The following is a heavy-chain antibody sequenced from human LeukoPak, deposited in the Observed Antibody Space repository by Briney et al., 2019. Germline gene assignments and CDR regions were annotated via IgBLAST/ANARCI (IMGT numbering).Heavy chain of an antibody. V-gene: IGHV3-11*04. J-gene: IGHJ3*02. Sequence: GGSLRLSCAASGFTFSDYYMSWIRQAPGKGLEWVSYISSSSSTIYYADSVKGRFTISRDNAKNSLYLQMNSLRAEDTAVYYCARDGIAVAGTGYAFDIWGQGTMVTVSS. CDR2: ISSSSSTI. CDR1: GFTFSDYY. CDR3: ARDGIAVAGTGYAFDI. D-gene: IGHD6-19*01.